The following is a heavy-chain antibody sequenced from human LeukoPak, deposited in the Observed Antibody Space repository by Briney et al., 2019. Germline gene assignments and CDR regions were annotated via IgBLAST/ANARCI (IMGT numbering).Heavy chain of an antibody. CDR2: ISSSSYI. V-gene: IGHV3-21*01. Sequence: GGSLRLSCAASGFTFSSYSMNWVRQAPGKGLEWVSSISSSSYIYYADSVKGRFTISRDNAKNSLYLQMNSLRAEDTAVYYCARDGENWNDHLDYWGQGTLVTVSS. J-gene: IGHJ4*02. CDR3: ARDGENWNDHLDY. D-gene: IGHD1-1*01. CDR1: GFTFSSYS.